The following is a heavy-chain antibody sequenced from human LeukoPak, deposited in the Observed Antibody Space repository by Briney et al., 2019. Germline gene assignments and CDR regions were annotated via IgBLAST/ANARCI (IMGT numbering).Heavy chain of an antibody. CDR2: ISGSGGST. V-gene: IGHV3-23*01. J-gene: IGHJ6*02. Sequence: GGSLRLSCAASGFTFSSYAMSWVRQAPGKGLEWVSAISGSGGSTYYADSVKGRFTISRDNSKNTLYLQMNSLRAEDTAVYYCAKGNKAGPTDYYYYYGMDVWGQGTTVTVSS. CDR3: AKGNKAGPTDYYYYYGMDV. D-gene: IGHD1-1*01. CDR1: GFTFSSYA.